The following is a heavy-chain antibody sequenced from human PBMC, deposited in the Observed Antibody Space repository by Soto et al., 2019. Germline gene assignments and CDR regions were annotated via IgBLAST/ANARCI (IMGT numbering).Heavy chain of an antibody. D-gene: IGHD3-9*01. V-gene: IGHV4-61*08. Sequence: LSLTCIVSGASVSSDAYYWTWIRQSPGKGLGWIGYIHPSGRTNYNPPLKSRVTISLDTSKNQVSLRVTSVTAADTAVFYCARLPDINGWPFDYWGQGTLVTVSS. CDR2: IHPSGRT. J-gene: IGHJ4*02. CDR1: GASVSSDAYY. CDR3: ARLPDINGWPFDY.